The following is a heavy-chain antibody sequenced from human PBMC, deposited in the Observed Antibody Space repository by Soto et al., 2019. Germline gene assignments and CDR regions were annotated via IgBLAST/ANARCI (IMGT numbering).Heavy chain of an antibody. CDR1: GVSISSHDW. Sequence: QVQLQESGPGLVKPSGTLSLTCAVSGVSISSHDWWTWVRQPPGKVLEWIGESHQSGNTNYNSSRESRVTISVDKSKNQFSLKLTSVTVADTAVYYCATRDSSRFYCGQGTRVTVSS. CDR2: SHQSGNT. D-gene: IGHD6-13*01. CDR3: ATRDSSRFY. J-gene: IGHJ4*02. V-gene: IGHV4-4*02.